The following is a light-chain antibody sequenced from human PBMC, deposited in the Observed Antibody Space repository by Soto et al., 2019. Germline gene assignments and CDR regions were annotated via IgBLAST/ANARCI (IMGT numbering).Light chain of an antibody. J-gene: IGKJ1*01. V-gene: IGKV1-5*01. CDR3: QQYNSYRT. Sequence: DIQMTQSPSTLSASVGDRVTITCRAIQSISSWLAWYQQKPGKAPKLLIYDASSLESGVPSRFSGSGSGTEFTLTISSLHPDDFATYYCQQYNSYRTFGQGTKVEIK. CDR2: DAS. CDR1: QSISSW.